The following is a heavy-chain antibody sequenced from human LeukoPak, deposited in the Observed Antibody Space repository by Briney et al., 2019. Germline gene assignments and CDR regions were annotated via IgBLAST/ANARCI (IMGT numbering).Heavy chain of an antibody. CDR3: ARAGIRYFDRDAFDI. CDR2: ISTSSSYI. D-gene: IGHD3-9*01. J-gene: IGHJ3*02. CDR1: GFTFSSYN. V-gene: IGHV3-21*01. Sequence: PGGSLRLSCAASGFTFSSYNMKWVRHAPGKGLESVSSISTSSSYIYYADSVKGRFTISRDNAKNSLYLQMNSLRAEDTAVYFRARAGIRYFDRDAFDIWGQGTMVNVSS.